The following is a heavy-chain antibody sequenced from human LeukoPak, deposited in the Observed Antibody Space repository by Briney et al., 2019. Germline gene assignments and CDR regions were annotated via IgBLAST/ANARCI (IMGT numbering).Heavy chain of an antibody. CDR3: ARAVAAADFDY. D-gene: IGHD6-13*01. CDR1: GGSFSGYY. V-gene: IGHV4-34*01. CDR2: INHSGST. J-gene: IGHJ4*02. Sequence: SETLSLTCAVYGGSFSGYYWSWIRQPPGKGLEWIGEINHSGSTNYNPSLKSRVTISVDTSKNQFSLKLSSVTAADTAVYYCARAVAAADFDYRGQGTLVTVSS.